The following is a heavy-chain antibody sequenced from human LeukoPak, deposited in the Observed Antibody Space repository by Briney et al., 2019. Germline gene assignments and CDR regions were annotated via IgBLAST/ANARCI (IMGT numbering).Heavy chain of an antibody. CDR1: GFPFSDFS. V-gene: IGHV3-23*01. Sequence: GGSLRLSCATSGFPFSDFSMSWVRQAPGKGLDWISTTNSGGTSTYYAESVKGRFTIYRDNSKNTLYLQMSSLRVEDTAVYYCAKQSYARSLGEGGPGTLVSVSS. D-gene: IGHD2-8*01. CDR3: AKQSYARSLGE. CDR2: TNSGGTST. J-gene: IGHJ4*02.